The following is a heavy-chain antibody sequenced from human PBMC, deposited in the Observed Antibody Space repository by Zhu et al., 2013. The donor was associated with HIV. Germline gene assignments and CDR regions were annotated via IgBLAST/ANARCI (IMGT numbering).Heavy chain of an antibody. V-gene: IGHV4-38-2*01. CDR3: ARLNGGSGTYQIGPSGFDP. CDR2: IYHSGST. D-gene: IGHD3-10*01. J-gene: IGHJ5*02. Sequence: QVQLQESGPGLVKPSETPVPHLRCLWLLHQQWLLLGLDPAAPGKGLEWIGSIYHSGSTYYNPSLKSRVTISLDTSKNQFSLKLKSVTAAETAVYYCARLNGGSGTYQIGPSGFDPWGQGTLVTVSS. CDR1: LLHQQWLL.